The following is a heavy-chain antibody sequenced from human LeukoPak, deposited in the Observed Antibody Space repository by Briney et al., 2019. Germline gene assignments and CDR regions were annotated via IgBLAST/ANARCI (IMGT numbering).Heavy chain of an antibody. CDR3: ARDLHYFDY. CDR1: GFTFSNYE. J-gene: IGHJ4*02. V-gene: IGHV3-48*03. CDR2: ISDSGTTI. Sequence: GGSLRLSCAASGFTFSNYEMNWVRQAPGKGLEWVSYISDSGTTIYYGDSVKGRFTISRDNSKNTLYLQMNSLRAEDTAVYYCARDLHYFDYWGQGTLVTVSS.